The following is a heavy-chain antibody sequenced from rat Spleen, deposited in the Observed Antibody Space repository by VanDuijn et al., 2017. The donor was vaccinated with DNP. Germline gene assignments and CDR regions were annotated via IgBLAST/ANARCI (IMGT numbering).Heavy chain of an antibody. J-gene: IGHJ2*01. V-gene: IGHV5-58*01. CDR2: INTDGSRT. CDR1: GFTFSSYW. D-gene: IGHD1-10*01. CDR3: VRHQTTPYFDY. Sequence: EVQLVESGGGLVQPGRSLKLSCVASGFTFSSYWMYWIRQAPGKGLEWVASINTDGSRTYHRDSVKGRFTISRDNAKSTLYLQMDSLRSEDTATYYCVRHQTTPYFDYWGQGVMVTVSS.